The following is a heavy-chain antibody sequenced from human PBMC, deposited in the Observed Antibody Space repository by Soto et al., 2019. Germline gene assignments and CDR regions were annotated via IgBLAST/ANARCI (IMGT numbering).Heavy chain of an antibody. CDR3: ARDVGLQHDTGYYDFWSGKNNWFDP. D-gene: IGHD3-3*01. V-gene: IGHV4-59*11. J-gene: IGHJ5*02. CDR1: GGSISGHY. CDR2: ISYSGST. Sequence: SETLSLTCTVSGGSISGHYWSWIRQPPGKGLQYIGYISYSGSTNYNPSLKSRVTISVDTSNNQFSLRLSSVTAADTVVYYCARDVGLQHDTGYYDFWSGKNNWFDPWGQGILVTVSS.